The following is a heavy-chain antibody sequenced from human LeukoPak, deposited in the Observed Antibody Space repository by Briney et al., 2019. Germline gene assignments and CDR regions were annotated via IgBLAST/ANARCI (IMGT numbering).Heavy chain of an antibody. V-gene: IGHV1-18*01. CDR3: ARDLNGLRYFGWLFQPPD. D-gene: IGHD3-9*01. Sequence: ASVKVSCKASGYTFTSYGISWVRQAPGQGLEWMGWISAYNGNTNYAQKLQGRVTMTTDTSTSTAYMELRSLRSDDTAVYYCARDLNGLRYFGWLFQPPDWGQGTLVTVSS. CDR2: ISAYNGNT. J-gene: IGHJ4*02. CDR1: GYTFTSYG.